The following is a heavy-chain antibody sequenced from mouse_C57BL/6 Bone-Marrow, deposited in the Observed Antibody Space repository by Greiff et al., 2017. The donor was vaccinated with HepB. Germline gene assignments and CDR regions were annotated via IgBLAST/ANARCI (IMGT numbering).Heavy chain of an antibody. J-gene: IGHJ2*01. D-gene: IGHD1-1*01. CDR2: IRLKSDNYAT. Sequence: EVKLEESGGGLVQPGGSMKLSCVASGFTFSNYWMNWVRQSPEKGLEWVAQIRLKSDNYATLYAESVKGRFTISRDDSKISVYLQMNNLRAEDTEIYYCTEDYGSSPYYDYWGKGTTLTVSS. CDR1: GFTFSNYW. CDR3: TEDYGSSPYYDY. V-gene: IGHV6-3*01.